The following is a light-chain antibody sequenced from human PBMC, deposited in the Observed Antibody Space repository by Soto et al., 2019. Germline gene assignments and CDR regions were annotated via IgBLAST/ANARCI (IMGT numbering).Light chain of an antibody. J-gene: IGKJ5*01. V-gene: IGKV3-11*01. Sequence: EIVLTQSPDTLSLSPVDRATLSCMASQSIGSYLAWYQQKPGQAPRLLIYDASNRATGIPARFSGGGPGTDFTLTISSLEPEDFAVYYCLQRSDWPPITFGQGTRLEIK. CDR2: DAS. CDR3: LQRSDWPPIT. CDR1: QSIGSY.